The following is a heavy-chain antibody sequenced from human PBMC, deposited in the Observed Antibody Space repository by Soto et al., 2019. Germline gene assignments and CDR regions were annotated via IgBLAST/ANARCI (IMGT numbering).Heavy chain of an antibody. Sequence: QVQLQESGPGLVKPSQTLSLTCTVSGGSISSGDYYWSWIRQPPGKCLEWIGYIYYSGSTYYNPSLKSRVTISVDTSKNQFSLKLSSVTAADTAVYYCARVAPAPAATNYNWFDPWGQGTLVTVSS. V-gene: IGHV4-30-4*01. CDR1: GGSISSGDYY. CDR3: ARVAPAPAATNYNWFDP. CDR2: IYYSGST. J-gene: IGHJ5*02. D-gene: IGHD2-2*01.